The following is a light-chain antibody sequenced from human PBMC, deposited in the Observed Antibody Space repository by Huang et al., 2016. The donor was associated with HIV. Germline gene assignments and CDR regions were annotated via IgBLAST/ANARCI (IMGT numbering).Light chain of an antibody. J-gene: IGKJ1*01. CDR3: LQDHNYPRT. V-gene: IGKV1-6*01. Sequence: AIQMTQSPSSLSASVGDRATITCRASQGITDDLAWYQQEPGKAPKLLFSGASTLRSGVPSRFSGSGSGTDFTLTISSLQPEDYATYYCLQDHNYPRTFGQGTKVEI. CDR2: GAS. CDR1: QGITDD.